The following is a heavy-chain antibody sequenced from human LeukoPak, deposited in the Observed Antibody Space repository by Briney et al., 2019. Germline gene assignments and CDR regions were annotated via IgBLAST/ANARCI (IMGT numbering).Heavy chain of an antibody. CDR2: IYYSGRT. V-gene: IGHV4-39*01. Sequence: PSETLSLTCTVSGGSISISTYYWGWIRQPPGKGLEWIGNIYYSGRTYYNPSLKSRVAISVDTSKNQFSLKLTSVTAADTAVYYCARLRGHYYYYMDVWGKGTTVTISS. CDR3: ARLRGHYYYYMDV. CDR1: GGSISISTYY. J-gene: IGHJ6*03. D-gene: IGHD3-10*01.